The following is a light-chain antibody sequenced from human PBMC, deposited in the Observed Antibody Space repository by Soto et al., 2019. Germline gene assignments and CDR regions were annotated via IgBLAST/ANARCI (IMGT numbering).Light chain of an antibody. Sequence: QSVLAQPASVSGSPGQSITISCTGTSSDFGGYNYVSWYQQHPGKAPKLMIYEVSNRPSGVSNRFSGSKSGNTASLTISGLQAEDEADYYCSSYTSSSTPYVFGTGTKVTVL. CDR1: SSDFGGYNY. CDR2: EVS. CDR3: SSYTSSSTPYV. V-gene: IGLV2-14*01. J-gene: IGLJ1*01.